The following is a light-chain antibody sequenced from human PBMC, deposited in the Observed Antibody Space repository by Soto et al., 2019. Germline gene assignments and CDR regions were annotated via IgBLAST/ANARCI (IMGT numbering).Light chain of an antibody. Sequence: EIVLMQSPGTLSLSPGERATLSCRASQSVSNSYLAWYQQKPGQAPRLLIYGASSRATGIPDRFSGSGSGTDFTLTISRLEPEDFAVYYCQQYGGSPRTFGQGTKVDIK. CDR1: QSVSNSY. CDR2: GAS. CDR3: QQYGGSPRT. J-gene: IGKJ1*01. V-gene: IGKV3-20*01.